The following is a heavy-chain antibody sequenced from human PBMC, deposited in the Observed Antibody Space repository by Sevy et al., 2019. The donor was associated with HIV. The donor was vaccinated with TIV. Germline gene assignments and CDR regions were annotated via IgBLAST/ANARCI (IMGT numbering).Heavy chain of an antibody. D-gene: IGHD1-1*01. V-gene: IGHV4-59*01. CDR2: IYFTGNT. CDR3: ARDSTTRPRVLDY. Sequence: SETLSLTCSVSGGSISSYCWTWVRQSLGKGLEWIGNIYFTGNTDYSPSLKSRVTLSLDTSKSQFSLTLKSVTAADTAIYFCARDSTTRPRVLDYWGQGTLVTVSS. J-gene: IGHJ4*02. CDR1: GGSISSYC.